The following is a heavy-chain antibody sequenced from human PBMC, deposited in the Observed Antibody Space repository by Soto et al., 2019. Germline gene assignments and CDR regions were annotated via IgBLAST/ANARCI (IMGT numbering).Heavy chain of an antibody. Sequence: SETLSLTCTVSGVSVSGSRYYWGWIRQPPGRGLEWIGNIYYSGSTYYTPALKSRVTLSVDTAKNQFSLNLNSVTAADTAVYYCARGGIPPFRYGIAYAMDDWGQGTMVTVSS. CDR3: ARGGIPPFRYGIAYAMDD. D-gene: IGHD1-26*01. CDR1: GVSVSGSRYY. CDR2: IYYSGST. V-gene: IGHV4-39*01. J-gene: IGHJ6*02.